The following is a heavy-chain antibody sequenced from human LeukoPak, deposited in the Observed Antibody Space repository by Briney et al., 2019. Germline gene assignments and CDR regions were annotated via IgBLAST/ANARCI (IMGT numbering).Heavy chain of an antibody. CDR1: GFTFSSYA. Sequence: GGSLRLSCAASGFTFSSYAMSWVRQAPGKGLEWVSAISGSGGSTYYADSVKGRFTISRDNSKNTLYLQMNSLRAEDTAVYYCAKIPFPIFGVAIYFDYWGQGTLVTVSS. CDR3: AKIPFPIFGVAIYFDY. CDR2: ISGSGGST. V-gene: IGHV3-23*01. J-gene: IGHJ4*02. D-gene: IGHD3-3*01.